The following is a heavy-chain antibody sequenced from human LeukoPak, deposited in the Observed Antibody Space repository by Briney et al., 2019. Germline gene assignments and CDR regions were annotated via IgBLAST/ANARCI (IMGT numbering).Heavy chain of an antibody. J-gene: IGHJ4*02. D-gene: IGHD2-2*01. CDR3: ARGGVRYCSSTSCYVDY. CDR2: MSDYNGNK. Sequence: GASVKVSCKACGYTLTSYGLSGLGQAAGQGLEGMGWMSDYNGNKNYAQKLQGRVTMTTDTSTSTAYMELRSLRSDDTAVYYCARGGVRYCSSTSCYVDYWGQGTLVTVSS. V-gene: IGHV1-18*01. CDR1: GYTLTSYG.